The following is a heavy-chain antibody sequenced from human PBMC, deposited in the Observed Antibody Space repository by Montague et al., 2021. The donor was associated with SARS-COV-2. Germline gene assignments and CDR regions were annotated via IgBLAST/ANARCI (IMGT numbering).Heavy chain of an antibody. Sequence: SETLSLTCTVSGGSISSSSYYWGWIRQPPGKGLEWIGSIYYSESIYYNPSLKSRVTISVDTSKNQFSLKLSSVTAADTAVYYCARVGRQQLVRLSGMDVWGQGTTVTVSS. V-gene: IGHV4-39*07. J-gene: IGHJ6*02. CDR2: IYYSESI. CDR1: GGSISSSSYY. D-gene: IGHD6-13*01. CDR3: ARVGRQQLVRLSGMDV.